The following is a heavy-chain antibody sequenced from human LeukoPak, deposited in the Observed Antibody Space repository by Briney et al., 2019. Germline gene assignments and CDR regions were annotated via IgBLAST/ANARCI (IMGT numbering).Heavy chain of an antibody. V-gene: IGHV3-74*01. CDR2: INSDGSST. J-gene: IGHJ4*02. CDR3: SSRFCRDGTCTGD. Sequence: GGSLRLSCAASGFTFSSYWMHWVRQAPGKGLVWVSRINSDGSSTSYADSVKGRFTISRDNAKNTLYLQMNSLRAEDTAVYYCSSRFCRDGTCTGDWGQGTLVTVSS. CDR1: GFTFSSYW. D-gene: IGHD1-14*01.